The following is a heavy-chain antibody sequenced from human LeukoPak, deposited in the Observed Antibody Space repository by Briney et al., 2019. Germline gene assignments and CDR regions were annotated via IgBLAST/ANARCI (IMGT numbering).Heavy chain of an antibody. CDR2: INPNSGGT. CDR1: GYSFTDYY. J-gene: IGHJ5*02. V-gene: IGHV1-2*02. D-gene: IGHD2-2*01. CDR3: ARADRLDGAPYLIGP. Sequence: ASVKASCKTSGYSFTDYYMHWVRQAPGQGLEWMGWINPNSGGTSSAQKFQGRVTMTRDPSITTVYMEVRWLTSDDTAIYYCARADRLDGAPYLIGPWGQGTLVTVSS.